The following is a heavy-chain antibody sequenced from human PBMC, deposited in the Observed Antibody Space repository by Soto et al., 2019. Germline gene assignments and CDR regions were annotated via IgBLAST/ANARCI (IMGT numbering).Heavy chain of an antibody. V-gene: IGHV4-34*01. Sequence: SETLSLTCAVYGGSFSGYYWSWIRQPPGKGLEWIGEINHSGSTNYNPSLKSRVTISVDTSKNQFSLKLSSVTAADTAVYYCARGRREITIFGVVIAERIRNYYMDVWGKGTTVTVS. CDR1: GGSFSGYY. J-gene: IGHJ6*03. CDR2: INHSGST. D-gene: IGHD3-3*01. CDR3: ARGRREITIFGVVIAERIRNYYMDV.